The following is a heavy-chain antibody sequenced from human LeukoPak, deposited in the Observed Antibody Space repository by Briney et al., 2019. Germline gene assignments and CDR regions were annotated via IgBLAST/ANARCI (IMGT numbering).Heavy chain of an antibody. J-gene: IGHJ4*02. CDR2: IRSKAYGGTT. CDR3: ARARYGSGSLTS. V-gene: IGHV3-49*04. Sequence: PGRSLRLSCTASGFTFGDYAMSWVRQAPGKGLEWVGFIRSKAYGGTTEYAASVKGRFTISRDDSKSIAYLQMNSLKTEDIAVYYCARARYGSGSLTSWGQGTLVTVSS. CDR1: GFTFGDYA. D-gene: IGHD3-10*01.